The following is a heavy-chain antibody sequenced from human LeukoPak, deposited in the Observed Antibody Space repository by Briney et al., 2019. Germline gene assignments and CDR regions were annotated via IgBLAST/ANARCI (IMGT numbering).Heavy chain of an antibody. V-gene: IGHV4-30-4*01. CDR3: ARGGPRPKYYD. D-gene: IGHD3-10*01. CDR1: GGSISSGGYY. Sequence: PSETLSLTCTVSGGSISSGGYYWSWIRQPPGKGLEWIGYIYYSGSTYYNPSLKSRVTISVDTSKNQFSLKLSSVTAADTAVYYCARGGPRPKYYDWGQGTLVTVSS. J-gene: IGHJ4*02. CDR2: IYYSGST.